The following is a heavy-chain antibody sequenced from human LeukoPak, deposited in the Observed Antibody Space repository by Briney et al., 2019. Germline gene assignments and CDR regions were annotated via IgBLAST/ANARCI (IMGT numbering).Heavy chain of an antibody. J-gene: IGHJ4*02. CDR2: INPSGGST. CDR1: GYTFTSYY. CDR3: ARGGYYDSSGYSFDY. D-gene: IGHD3-22*01. Sequence: ASVKVSCKATGYTFTSYYMHWVRQAPGQGLEWMGIINPSGGSTSYAQKFQGRVTMTRDMSTSTVYMELSSLRSEDTAVYYCARGGYYDSSGYSFDYWGQGTLVTVSS. V-gene: IGHV1-46*01.